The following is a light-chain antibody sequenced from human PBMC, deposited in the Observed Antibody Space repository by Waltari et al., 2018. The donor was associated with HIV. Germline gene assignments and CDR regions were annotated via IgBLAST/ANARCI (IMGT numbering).Light chain of an antibody. CDR2: EVS. CDR3: SSYRNSRTWV. V-gene: IGLV2-14*01. Sequence: QSALTQPASVSGSPGQWITIPCTGTNSDSGVYPFVSWYQQHTGKAPKLIIFEVSNRPSGVSDRFSGSKSGNTASLTISGLQAEDEADYYCSSYRNSRTWVFGGGTKLTVL. J-gene: IGLJ3*02. CDR1: NSDSGVYPF.